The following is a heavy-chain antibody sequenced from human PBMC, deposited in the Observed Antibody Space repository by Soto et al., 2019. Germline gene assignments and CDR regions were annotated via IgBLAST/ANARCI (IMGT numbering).Heavy chain of an antibody. CDR1: GYIFTNYA. CDR2: INAGNDNT. D-gene: IGHD3-10*01. J-gene: IGHJ3*02. CDR3: VRSGLARAFDM. Sequence: QVPLVQSGAEVKKPGASVKVSCKASGYIFTNYAMHWVRQAPGQRLEWMGWINAGNDNTKYSQKFQGRVTITRDTSASTASMELSSLRSEDTAVYYCVRSGLARAFDMWGQGTMVTVSS. V-gene: IGHV1-3*01.